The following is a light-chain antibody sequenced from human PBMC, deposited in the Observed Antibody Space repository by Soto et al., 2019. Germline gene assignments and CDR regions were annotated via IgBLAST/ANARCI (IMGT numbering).Light chain of an antibody. CDR2: AAS. CDR1: QSISTY. CDR3: QQSYNIPRT. Sequence: DIQMTQSPSSLSASVGDGVTVTCRASQSISTYLNWYQQKPGKPPKLLIYAASRLQTGVPSRFSGSGSGTYFTLTIGGLQPEDFASYFCQQSYNIPRTFGQGTKVEIK. J-gene: IGKJ1*01. V-gene: IGKV1-39*01.